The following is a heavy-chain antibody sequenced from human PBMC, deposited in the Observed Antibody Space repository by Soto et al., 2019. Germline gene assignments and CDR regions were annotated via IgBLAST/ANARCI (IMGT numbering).Heavy chain of an antibody. CDR2: IYPSGST. J-gene: IGHJ4*02. CDR3: ATYSSGWFGRYFDY. D-gene: IGHD6-19*01. CDR1: GASINSGGSY. V-gene: IGHV4-31*03. Sequence: QVQLQESGPGLVKPSQTLSLTCTVSGASINSGGSYWSWIRQHPGEGLEWIGHIYPSGSTYYNPSLKSRLTISVDTSKTHFSLKLSSVTAADTAVYYCATYSSGWFGRYFDYWGQGTLVTVSS.